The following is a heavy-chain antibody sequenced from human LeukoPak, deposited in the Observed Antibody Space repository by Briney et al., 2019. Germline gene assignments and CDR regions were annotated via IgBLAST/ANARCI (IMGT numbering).Heavy chain of an antibody. V-gene: IGHV4-31*03. J-gene: IGHJ3*02. Sequence: PSQTLSLTCTVSGGSISSGGHYWSWIRQHPGKGLEWIGYIYYSGSTYYNPSLKSRVTISVDTSKNQFSLKLSSVTAADTAVYYCARAREANSYYDYVWGSYRYRDAFDIWGQGTMVTVSS. CDR1: GGSISSGGHY. CDR3: ARAREANSYYDYVWGSYRYRDAFDI. D-gene: IGHD3-16*02. CDR2: IYYSGST.